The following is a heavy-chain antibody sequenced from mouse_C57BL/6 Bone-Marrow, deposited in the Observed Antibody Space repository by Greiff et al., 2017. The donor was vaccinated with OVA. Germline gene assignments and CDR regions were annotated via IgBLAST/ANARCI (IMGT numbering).Heavy chain of an antibody. CDR2: IYPGDGDT. CDR1: GYAFSSSG. V-gene: IGHV1-82*01. D-gene: IGHD6-1*01. Sequence: VQLQQSGPELVKPGASVKISCKASGYAFSSSGLNWVKQRPGKGLEWIGRIYPGDGDTNYNGTLKGKATLTADKSSSTAYLQLSSLTSEDSAVYFCARLQRTDYAMDYWGQGTSVTVSS. J-gene: IGHJ4*01. CDR3: ARLQRTDYAMDY.